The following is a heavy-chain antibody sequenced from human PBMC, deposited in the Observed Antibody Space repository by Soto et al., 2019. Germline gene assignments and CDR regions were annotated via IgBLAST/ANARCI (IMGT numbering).Heavy chain of an antibody. D-gene: IGHD3-10*01. CDR3: ASSYGSGYRAFDY. J-gene: IGHJ4*02. CDR2: INPILSMS. CDR1: GDTFTFYS. V-gene: IGHV1-69*02. Sequence: QVQLVQSGAEVKKPGSSVRVSCKASGDTFTFYSINWVRQAPGLGLEWMGRINPILSMSNYAQSFQGRVTXTXDXXTSTAYMELSSLRSEDTAMYYCASSYGSGYRAFDYWGQGALVTVSS.